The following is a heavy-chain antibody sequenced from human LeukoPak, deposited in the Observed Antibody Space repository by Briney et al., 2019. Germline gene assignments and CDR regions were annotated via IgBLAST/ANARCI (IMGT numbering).Heavy chain of an antibody. Sequence: GGSLRLSCAASGFTFSSYWMSWVRQAPGKGLEWVANIKQDGSEKYYVDSVKGRFTISRDNAKNSLYLQMNSLRAEDTAVYYCARDRPYYDYVWGSYRYEVDAFDIWGQGTMVTVSS. D-gene: IGHD3-16*02. J-gene: IGHJ3*02. CDR2: IKQDGSEK. V-gene: IGHV3-7*01. CDR3: ARDRPYYDYVWGSYRYEVDAFDI. CDR1: GFTFSSYW.